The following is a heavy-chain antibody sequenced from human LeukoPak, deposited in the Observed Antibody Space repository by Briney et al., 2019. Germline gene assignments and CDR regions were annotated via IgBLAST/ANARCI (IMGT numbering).Heavy chain of an antibody. D-gene: IGHD5-18*01. V-gene: IGHV3-15*01. J-gene: IGHJ4*02. CDR3: TQGGLWPYKFDY. Sequence: GGSLRLSCAASGFTFSNAWMSWVRQAPGKGLEWVAGIKSKADGGTTDYAVTVRGRCTIYDAKNTLYLQMNSLKTEDTAVYYCTQGGLWPYKFDYWGQGTLVTVSS. CDR2: IKSKADGGTT. CDR1: GFTFSNAW.